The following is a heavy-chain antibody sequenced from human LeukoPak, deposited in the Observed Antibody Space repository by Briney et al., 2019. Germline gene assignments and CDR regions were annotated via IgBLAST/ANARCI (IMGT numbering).Heavy chain of an antibody. CDR1: GGSISSSNW. V-gene: IGHV4-4*02. CDR2: IYHSGST. J-gene: IGHJ6*03. Sequence: PSGTLSLTCAVSGGSISSSNWWSWVRQPPEKGLEWIGEIYHSGSTNYNPSLKSRVTISVDKSKNQFSLKLSSVTAADTAVYYCARIGGVGYYYYYYMDVWGKGTTVTVSS. CDR3: ARIGGVGYYYYYYMDV. D-gene: IGHD3-16*01.